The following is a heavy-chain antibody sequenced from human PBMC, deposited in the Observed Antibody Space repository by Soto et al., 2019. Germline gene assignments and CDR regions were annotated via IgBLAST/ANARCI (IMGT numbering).Heavy chain of an antibody. D-gene: IGHD6-13*01. CDR2: ISSDGSST. CDR1: RFTCIIHW. Sequence: AGPLRLSRRVPRFTCIIHWRHRLRQTSTKGLAWVARISSDGSSTSYADSVKGRFTISRDNAKNTLYLQMNSLGAEDTAVYYCALKHSSSWAYFYYYMDVWRKGTTVTVSS. J-gene: IGHJ6*03. V-gene: IGHV3-74*01. CDR3: ALKHSSSWAYFYYYMDV.